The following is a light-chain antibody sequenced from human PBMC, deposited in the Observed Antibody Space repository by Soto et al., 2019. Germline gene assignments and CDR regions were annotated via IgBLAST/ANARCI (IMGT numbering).Light chain of an antibody. CDR2: GAS. CDR3: QQYNTWLWT. Sequence: EVGMTQSPATLSVSPGERATLSCRASQSVNANLAWYQQMPGQAPRLLIHGASNRATGIPARFSGSGFGTEFILTISSLQSEDFAVYYCQQYNTWLWTFGQGTKVEI. J-gene: IGKJ1*01. CDR1: QSVNAN. V-gene: IGKV3-15*01.